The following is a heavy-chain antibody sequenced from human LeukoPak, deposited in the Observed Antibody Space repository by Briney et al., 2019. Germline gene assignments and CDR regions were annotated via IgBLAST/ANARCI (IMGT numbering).Heavy chain of an antibody. Sequence: SVKVSCKASGYTFTSYGISWVRQAPGQGLEWMGGIIPIFGTANYAQKFQGRVTITADESTSTAYMELSSLRSEDTAVYYCARDLGIGNWFDPWGQGTLVTVSS. CDR3: ARDLGIGNWFDP. CDR1: GYTFTSYG. CDR2: IIPIFGTA. V-gene: IGHV1-69*13. J-gene: IGHJ5*02. D-gene: IGHD2-2*03.